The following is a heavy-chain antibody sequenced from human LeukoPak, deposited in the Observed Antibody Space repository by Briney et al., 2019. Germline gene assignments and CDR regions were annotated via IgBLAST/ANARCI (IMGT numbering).Heavy chain of an antibody. J-gene: IGHJ6*03. CDR3: AKDHTYYYGSGSPKYYYYYYMDV. CDR1: GFTFSSYS. CDR2: ISSSSSYI. Sequence: GGSLRLSCAASGFTFSSYSMNWVRQAPGKGLEWVSSISSSSSYIYYADSVKGRFTISRDNAKNSLYLQMNSLRAEDTAVYYCAKDHTYYYGSGSPKYYYYYYMDVWGKGTTVTVSS. D-gene: IGHD3-10*01. V-gene: IGHV3-21*01.